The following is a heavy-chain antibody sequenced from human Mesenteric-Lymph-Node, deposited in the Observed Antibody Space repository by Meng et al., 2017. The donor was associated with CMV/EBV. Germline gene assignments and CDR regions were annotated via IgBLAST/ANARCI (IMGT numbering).Heavy chain of an antibody. CDR3: AKDEGFYGMDV. CDR1: GFTFSDYY. Sequence: GESLKISCAASGFTFSDYYMSWIRQAPGKGLEWVSYISSSGSTIYYADSVKGRFTISRDNSKNTLYLQMDSLRAEDSALYFCAKDEGFYGMDVWGQGTTVTVSS. V-gene: IGHV3-11*01. CDR2: ISSSGSTI. J-gene: IGHJ6*02.